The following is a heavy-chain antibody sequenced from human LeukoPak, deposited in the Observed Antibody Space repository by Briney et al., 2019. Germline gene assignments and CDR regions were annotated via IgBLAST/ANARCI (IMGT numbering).Heavy chain of an antibody. J-gene: IGHJ3*02. Sequence: GASVKVSCKASGYTFTSYGISWVRQAPGQGLEWMGWISAYNGNTNYAQKFQGRVTMTRDTSISTAYMELSRLRSDDTAVYYCARDATRMPGAFDIWGQGTMVTVSS. CDR1: GYTFTSYG. CDR3: ARDATRMPGAFDI. D-gene: IGHD2-15*01. V-gene: IGHV1-18*01. CDR2: ISAYNGNT.